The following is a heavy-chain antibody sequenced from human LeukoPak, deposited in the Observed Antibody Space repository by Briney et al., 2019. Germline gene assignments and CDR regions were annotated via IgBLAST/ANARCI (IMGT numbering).Heavy chain of an antibody. D-gene: IGHD3-3*01. V-gene: IGHV3-48*01. CDR2: ISDDSYNI. Sequence: GGSLRLSCAASGFTFSSHSMSWVRQAPGRGPEWISFISDDSYNIDYADSVRGRFTVSRDNAKNSLYLQMNSLRVEDTAVYYCARHTRASQYYFDYWGQGTLVTVSS. CDR3: ARHTRASQYYFDY. J-gene: IGHJ4*02. CDR1: GFTFSSHS.